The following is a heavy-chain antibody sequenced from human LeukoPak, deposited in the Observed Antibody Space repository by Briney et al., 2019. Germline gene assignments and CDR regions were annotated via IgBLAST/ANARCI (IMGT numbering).Heavy chain of an antibody. CDR3: ARDGDYGTGSYYRGCIDS. CDR2: IHPRRGDT. CDR1: GYSFTAFY. D-gene: IGHD3-10*01. V-gene: IGHV1-2*02. J-gene: IGHJ4*02. Sequence: ASVKVCFKTSGYSFTAFYIHWVRQAPGQGLEWMGWIHPRRGDTNYAQKFQGRVTMTRDTYLSTASLDLSSLRSDDTAVYYCARDGDYGTGSYYRGCIDSWGQGTPVRVS.